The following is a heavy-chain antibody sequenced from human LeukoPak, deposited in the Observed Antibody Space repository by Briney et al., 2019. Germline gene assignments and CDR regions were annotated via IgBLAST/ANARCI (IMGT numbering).Heavy chain of an antibody. CDR3: ARQTYGSGKRSYSFYYMDV. V-gene: IGHV4-34*01. CDR2: INHSGST. Sequence: SETLSLTCAVYGGSFSGYYWTWIRQPPGKGLEWIGEINHSGSTNYNPSLKSRVTISVDTSKNQFSLKLSSVTAADTAVYYCARQTYGSGKRSYSFYYMDVWDKGTTVTVSS. D-gene: IGHD3-10*01. J-gene: IGHJ6*03. CDR1: GGSFSGYY.